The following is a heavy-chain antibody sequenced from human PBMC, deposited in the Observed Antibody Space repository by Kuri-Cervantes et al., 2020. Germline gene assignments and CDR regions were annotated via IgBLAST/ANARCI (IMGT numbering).Heavy chain of an antibody. Sequence: GSLRLSCAVSGYSISSGYYWGWIRQPPGKGLEWIGNMYHSGISYYNPSLTGRVTISVDMSKNQVALKVTLVTAADTAVYYCARIVGYYYYMDVWGKGTTVTVSS. CDR2: MYHSGIS. V-gene: IGHV4-38-2*01. D-gene: IGHD1-26*01. CDR1: GYSISSGYY. J-gene: IGHJ6*03. CDR3: ARIVGYYYYMDV.